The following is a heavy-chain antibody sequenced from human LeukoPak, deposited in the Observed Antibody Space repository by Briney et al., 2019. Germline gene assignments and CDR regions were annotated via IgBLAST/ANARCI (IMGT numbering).Heavy chain of an antibody. CDR2: IRYDGSNK. Sequence: PGGSLRLSCAASGFTFSSYGMHWVRQAPGKGLEWVAFIRYDGSNKYYADSVKGRFTISRDNSKNSLYLQMNSLRAEDTAVYYCARDLEYSSSGYYWGQGTLVTVSS. CDR1: GFTFSSYG. D-gene: IGHD6-6*01. CDR3: ARDLEYSSSGYY. J-gene: IGHJ4*02. V-gene: IGHV3-30*02.